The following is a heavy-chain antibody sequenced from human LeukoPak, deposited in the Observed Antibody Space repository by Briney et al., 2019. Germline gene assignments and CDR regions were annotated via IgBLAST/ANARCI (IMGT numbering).Heavy chain of an antibody. V-gene: IGHV1-2*02. CDR1: GYTFTGYY. Sequence: ASVKVSCKASGYTFTGYYMHWVRQAPGQGLEWMGWINPNNGGTDYAQKFQGRVTMTRDTSISTAYMELSRLRSDDTAVYYCARGSHSSGWYVPDYWGQGTLVTVSS. CDR3: ARGSHSSGWYVPDY. J-gene: IGHJ4*02. D-gene: IGHD6-19*01. CDR2: INPNNGGT.